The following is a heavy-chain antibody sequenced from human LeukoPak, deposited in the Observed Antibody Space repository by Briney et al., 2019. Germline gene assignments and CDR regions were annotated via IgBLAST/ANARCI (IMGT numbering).Heavy chain of an antibody. CDR2: IYYSGST. V-gene: IGHV4-39*01. Sequence: SETLSLTCTVSGGSISSSSYYWGWIRQPPWKGLEWIGSIYYSGSTYYNPSLKSRVTISVDTSKNQFSLKLSSVTAADTAVYYCARLPAGTAGDWGQGTLVTVSS. J-gene: IGHJ4*02. D-gene: IGHD6-19*01. CDR3: ARLPAGTAGD. CDR1: GGSISSSSYY.